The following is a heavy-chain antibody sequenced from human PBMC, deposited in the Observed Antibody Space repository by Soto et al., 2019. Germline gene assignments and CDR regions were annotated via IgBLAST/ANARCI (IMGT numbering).Heavy chain of an antibody. Sequence: SVKVSCKASGGTFSSYAISWVRQAPGQGLEWMGGIIPIFGTANYAQKFQGRVTITADESTSTAYMELSSLRSEDTAVYYCARTDSSGYYRNYYYGMDVWGQGTTVTVSS. V-gene: IGHV1-69*13. D-gene: IGHD3-22*01. CDR1: GGTFSSYA. CDR3: ARTDSSGYYRNYYYGMDV. CDR2: IIPIFGTA. J-gene: IGHJ6*02.